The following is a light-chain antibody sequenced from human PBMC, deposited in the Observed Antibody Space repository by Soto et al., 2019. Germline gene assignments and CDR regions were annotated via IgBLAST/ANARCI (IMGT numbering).Light chain of an antibody. CDR1: QSLSSTY. Sequence: ESVLTQSPGTLSLSPGETATLSCRASQSLSSTYLAWYQQKPGQAPRLLISGASSRATGIPDRFSGSGSGTDFTLTISRLEPEDFAVYYCQRYESSLFTFGQGTRLENK. V-gene: IGKV3-20*01. CDR2: GAS. CDR3: QRYESSLFT. J-gene: IGKJ5*01.